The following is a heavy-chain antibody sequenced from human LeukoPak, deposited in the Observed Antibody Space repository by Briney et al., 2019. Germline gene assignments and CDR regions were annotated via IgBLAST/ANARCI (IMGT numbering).Heavy chain of an antibody. V-gene: IGHV4-59*01. D-gene: IGHD7-27*01. CDR3: ARAGERKHPNFDY. CDR1: GGSISSYY. J-gene: IGHJ4*02. CDR2: IYYSGST. Sequence: SETLSLTCTVSGGSISSYYWSWIRQPPGKGLEWIGYIYYSGSTNYNPSLKSRVTISVDTSKNQFSLKLSSVTAADTAVYYCARAGERKHPNFDYWGQGTLVTVSS.